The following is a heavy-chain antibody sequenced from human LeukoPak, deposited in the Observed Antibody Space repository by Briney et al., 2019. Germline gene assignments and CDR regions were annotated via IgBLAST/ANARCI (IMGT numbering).Heavy chain of an antibody. J-gene: IGHJ4*02. Sequence: TSETLSLTCAVYGGSFSGYYWSWIRQPPGKGLEWIGEINHSGSTNYNPSLKSRVTISVDTSKNQFSLKLSSVTAADTAVYYCARGGSYYDILTGYYALYYFDYWGQGTLVTVSS. CDR2: INHSGST. V-gene: IGHV4-34*01. CDR3: ARGGSYYDILTGYYALYYFDY. CDR1: GGSFSGYY. D-gene: IGHD3-9*01.